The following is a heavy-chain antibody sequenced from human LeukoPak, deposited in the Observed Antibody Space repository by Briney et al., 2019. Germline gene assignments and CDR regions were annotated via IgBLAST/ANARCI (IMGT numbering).Heavy chain of an antibody. CDR2: IYYSGST. CDR1: GGSINSGGYY. J-gene: IGHJ5*02. D-gene: IGHD1-1*01. CDR3: ARTGTTRWFDP. Sequence: SQTLSLTCTVSGGSINSGGYYWSWLRQHPGKGLEWIGYIYYSGSTYYNPSLKSRVTISVDTSKIQFSLKLSSVTAADTAVYYCARTGTTRWFDPWGQGTLVTVSS. V-gene: IGHV4-31*03.